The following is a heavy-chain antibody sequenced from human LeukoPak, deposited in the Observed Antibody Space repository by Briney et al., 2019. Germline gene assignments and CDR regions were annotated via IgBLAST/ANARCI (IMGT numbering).Heavy chain of an antibody. J-gene: IGHJ4*02. CDR3: ARGYYSSSRFDS. CDR2: VNSDGSTT. V-gene: IGHV3-74*01. Sequence: GGSLRLSCAASGFLFSNFWMHWARQAPGKGLVWVSRVNSDGSTTNYADSVKGRFTISRDNAENTLYMRMNSLRPEDTAVYYCARGYYSSSRFDSWGQGTLVTVSS. CDR1: GFLFSNFW. D-gene: IGHD6-13*01.